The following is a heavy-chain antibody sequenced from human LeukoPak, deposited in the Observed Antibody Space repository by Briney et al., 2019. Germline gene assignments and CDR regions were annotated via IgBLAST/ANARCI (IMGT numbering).Heavy chain of an antibody. J-gene: IGHJ4*02. Sequence: PGTSLRLSCAAFGFTFSRHALHWVRQAPGKGLEWVATISHDGANKYYADSVKGRFTISRENSKNTLYLDMNSLRAEDTAVYYCARDNGGFGELLHLDYWGQGTLVTVSS. CDR2: ISHDGANK. D-gene: IGHD3-10*01. V-gene: IGHV3-30-3*01. CDR1: GFTFSRHA. CDR3: ARDNGGFGELLHLDY.